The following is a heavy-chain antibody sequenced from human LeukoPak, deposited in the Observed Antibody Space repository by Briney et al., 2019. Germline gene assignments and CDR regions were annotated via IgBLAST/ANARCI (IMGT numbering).Heavy chain of an antibody. CDR2: INQDGSEK. CDR3: ANSGWSLRDY. D-gene: IGHD6-19*01. V-gene: IGHV3-7*01. CDR1: GFTFSSYS. Sequence: GGSLRLSCAASGFTFSSYSMNWVRQAPGKGLEWVANINQDGSEKYYVDSVKGRFTNSRDNAENSLYLQMNSLRAEDTAVYYCANSGWSLRDYWGQGTLVTVSS. J-gene: IGHJ4*02.